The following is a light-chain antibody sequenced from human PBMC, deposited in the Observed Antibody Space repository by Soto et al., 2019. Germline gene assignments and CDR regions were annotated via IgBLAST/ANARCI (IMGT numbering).Light chain of an antibody. CDR3: QEHGNWPRRT. V-gene: IGKV3-11*01. CDR1: ESLYTY. Sequence: EIVLTQSPATLSLSPGERATLSCRASESLYTYLAWFQQKPGQAPRLLIFDTSRRATGVPARFSGSGAGTDYTLTISSLYPEDFAVDYCQEHGNWPRRTFGPGTKVEI. CDR2: DTS. J-gene: IGKJ3*01.